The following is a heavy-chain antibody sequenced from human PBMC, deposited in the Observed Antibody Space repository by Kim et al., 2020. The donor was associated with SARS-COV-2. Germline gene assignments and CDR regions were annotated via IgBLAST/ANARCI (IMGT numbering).Heavy chain of an antibody. D-gene: IGHD3-16*02. J-gene: IGHJ4*02. Sequence: SETLSLTCTVSGDSLSSDYWSWNRQPAGKGLEWIGRIYTSGRTNYNPSLQSRVTTSVDMSKNQFSLKLSSVTAADTAVYYCASALGHWGQGTLVTVPS. V-gene: IGHV4-4*07. CDR3: ASALGH. CDR1: GDSLSSDY. CDR2: IYTSGRT.